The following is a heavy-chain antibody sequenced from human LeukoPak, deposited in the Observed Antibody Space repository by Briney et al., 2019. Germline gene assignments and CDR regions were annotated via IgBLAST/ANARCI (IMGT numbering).Heavy chain of an antibody. CDR3: ARNGPTAAGAFDS. J-gene: IGHJ3*02. Sequence: PSETLSLTCAVSGGSITTSNWWTWVRQPPGKGLEWIGEIYHTGSTNYNPSLKSRVTISVDKSKNQFSLKLTSVTAADTAVYYCARNGPTAAGAFDSWGQGTLVTVSS. D-gene: IGHD6-13*01. V-gene: IGHV4-4*02. CDR2: IYHTGST. CDR1: GGSITTSNW.